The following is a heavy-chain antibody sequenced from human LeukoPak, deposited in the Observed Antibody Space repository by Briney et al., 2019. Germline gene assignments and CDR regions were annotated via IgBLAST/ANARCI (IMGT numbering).Heavy chain of an antibody. CDR2: INPNSGGT. V-gene: IGHV1-2*02. J-gene: IGHJ4*02. CDR3: AREATIFGVVIIYFDY. CDR1: GYTFTSYY. D-gene: IGHD3-3*01. Sequence: ASVKVSCKASGYTFTSYYMHWVRQAPGQGLEWMGWINPNSGGTNYAQKFQGRVTMTRDTSISTAYMELSRLRSDDTAVYYCAREATIFGVVIIYFDYWGQGTLVTVSS.